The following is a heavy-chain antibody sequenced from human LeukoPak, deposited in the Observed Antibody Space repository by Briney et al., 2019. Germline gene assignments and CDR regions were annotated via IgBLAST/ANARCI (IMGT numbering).Heavy chain of an antibody. J-gene: IGHJ4*02. CDR1: GGSISSGGYY. Sequence: SETLSLTCTVSGGSISSGGYYWSWIRQHPGKGLEWIGYIYYSGSTYYNPSLKSRATISLDTSRDHFSLRLDSVTAADTAKYYCARGNRLRGSGWYDLDNWGQGALVTVSS. D-gene: IGHD6-13*01. CDR3: ARGNRLRGSGWYDLDN. CDR2: IYYSGST. V-gene: IGHV4-31*03.